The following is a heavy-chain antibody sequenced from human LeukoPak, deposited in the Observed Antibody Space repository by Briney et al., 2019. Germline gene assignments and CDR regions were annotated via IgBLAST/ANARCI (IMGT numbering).Heavy chain of an antibody. D-gene: IGHD1-26*01. Sequence: GGSLRLSCAASGFTFSSYGMHWVRQAPGKGLEWVAVISYDGSYKYYADSVKGRFTISRDNAKNSLYLQMNSLRAEDTAVYYCARDKIVGATHFDYWGQGTLVTVSS. CDR3: ARDKIVGATHFDY. CDR1: GFTFSSYG. CDR2: ISYDGSYK. J-gene: IGHJ4*02. V-gene: IGHV3-30*03.